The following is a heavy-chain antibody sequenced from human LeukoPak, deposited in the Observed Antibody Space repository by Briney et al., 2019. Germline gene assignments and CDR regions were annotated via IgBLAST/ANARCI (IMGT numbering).Heavy chain of an antibody. J-gene: IGHJ5*02. CDR2: IYTSGNT. V-gene: IGHV4-61*02. Sequence: SETLSLTCTVSGDSISSGTYYWNWIRQPAGKRLEWIGRIYTSGNTYYNPSLKSRVTISVDTSKNQFSLNLTSVTAADTAVYYCATSRFSGGLGRSDPWGQGTLVTVSS. D-gene: IGHD3-10*01. CDR1: GDSISSGTYY. CDR3: ATSRFSGGLGRSDP.